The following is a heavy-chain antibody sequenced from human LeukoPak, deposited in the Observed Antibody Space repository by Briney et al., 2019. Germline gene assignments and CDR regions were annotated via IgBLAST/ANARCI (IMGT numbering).Heavy chain of an antibody. CDR2: ISAYNGNT. Sequence: ASVKVSCKASGYTFTSYGISWVRQAPGQGLERMGWISAYNGNTNYAQKVQGRVTMTTDTSTSTAYMELRSLRSDDTAVYYCVRDHIGYNYGPFDYWGQGTLVTVSS. V-gene: IGHV1-18*01. J-gene: IGHJ4*02. D-gene: IGHD5-18*01. CDR1: GYTFTSYG. CDR3: VRDHIGYNYGPFDY.